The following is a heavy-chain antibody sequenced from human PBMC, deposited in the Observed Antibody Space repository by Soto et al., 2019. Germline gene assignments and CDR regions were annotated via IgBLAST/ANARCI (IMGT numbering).Heavy chain of an antibody. CDR1: GGSFSGYY. CDR3: ASGLVTTLHY. V-gene: IGHV4-34*01. Sequence: PSETLSLTCAVHGGSFSGYYWDWIRQPPGKGLEWIGYIYHSGSTYYNPSLKSRVTISVDRSKNQFSLKLSSVTAADTAVYYCASGLVTTLHYWGQGTLVTVS. J-gene: IGHJ4*02. CDR2: IYHSGST. D-gene: IGHD4-17*01.